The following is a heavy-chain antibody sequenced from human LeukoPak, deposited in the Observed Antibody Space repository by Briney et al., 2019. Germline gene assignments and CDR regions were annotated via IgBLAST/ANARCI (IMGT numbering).Heavy chain of an antibody. D-gene: IGHD7-27*01. CDR1: GFTVRSYD. V-gene: IGHV3-13*05. J-gene: IGHJ2*01. CDR3: ARELGIEGYWYFDL. CDR2: ISTASNP. Sequence: GGSLRLSCAASGFTVRSYDMHWVRQVAGKVLEWVSAISTASNPHYAASVQGRFTIFRANAENSLYLQMSSLSAEDTAVYYCARELGIEGYWYFDLWGRGTLVTVSS.